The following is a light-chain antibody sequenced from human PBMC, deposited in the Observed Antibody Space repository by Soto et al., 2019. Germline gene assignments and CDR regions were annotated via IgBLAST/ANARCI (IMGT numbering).Light chain of an antibody. V-gene: IGKV1-39*01. Sequence: DIQMTQSPSSLSASVGDRVTITCRASQSISSYLNWYQQKPGTAPKLLIYVASSLQSGVPSRFSGSGSGTDFTLTISSLQPEDFATYYCQQSYKTPITFGQGTRLEIK. CDR3: QQSYKTPIT. CDR2: VAS. J-gene: IGKJ5*01. CDR1: QSISSY.